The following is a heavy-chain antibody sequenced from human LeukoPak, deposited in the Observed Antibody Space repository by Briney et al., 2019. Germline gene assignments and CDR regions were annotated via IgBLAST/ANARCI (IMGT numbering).Heavy chain of an antibody. CDR1: GGTFSSYA. J-gene: IGHJ6*02. CDR3: ARDPPFTMVRGVIITEDYYHGMDV. Sequence: AGKVSCKASGGTFSSYAISRVRQAPGQGLEWMGGIISICDTENYAKTFQGGVTITADASTSTAYMERSSLRSEDTAVYYCARDPPFTMVRGVIITEDYYHGMDVWGQGTTVTVSS. CDR2: IISICDTE. V-gene: IGHV1-69*13. D-gene: IGHD3-10*01.